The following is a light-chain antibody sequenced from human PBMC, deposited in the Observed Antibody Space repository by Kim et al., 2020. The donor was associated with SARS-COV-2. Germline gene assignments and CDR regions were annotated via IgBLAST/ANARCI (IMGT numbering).Light chain of an antibody. CDR2: GKN. J-gene: IGLJ2*01. CDR3: NSRDSSGNHVV. CDR1: RLRSYY. Sequence: AWGQTVRITCQGDRLRSYYASWYQQKPGQAPVVVIYGKNNRPSGIPDRFSGSSSGNTASLTITGAQAEEEAYYYCNSRDSSGNHVVFGGGTQLTVL. V-gene: IGLV3-19*01.